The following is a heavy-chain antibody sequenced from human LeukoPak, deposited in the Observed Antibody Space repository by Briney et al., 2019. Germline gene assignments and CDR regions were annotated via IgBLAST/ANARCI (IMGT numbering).Heavy chain of an antibody. V-gene: IGHV4-39*01. J-gene: IGHJ6*03. CDR3: ARTVRDYNNYIYYYYMDV. CDR1: GGSISGSSYY. CDR2: IYYSGSM. Sequence: SETLSLTCSVSGGSISGSSYYWGWIRQPPGKGLEWIGSIYYSGSMYYNPSLRSRVTISVDTSKNQFSLKLSSVTAADTAVYYCARTVRDYNNYIYYYYMDVWGKGTTVTVSS. D-gene: IGHD4-11*01.